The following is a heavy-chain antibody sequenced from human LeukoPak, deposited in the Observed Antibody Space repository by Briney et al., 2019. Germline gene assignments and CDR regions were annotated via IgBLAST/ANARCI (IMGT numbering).Heavy chain of an antibody. V-gene: IGHV3-30*18. Sequence: GGSLRLSCTASGFTFSSYGMHWVRQAPGKGLVWVAVMSYDESKNKYLESVEGRFTLSRDSSKNTVYLQMNSLRDEDTAVYFCAKDEGPICLYGDCPFDYWGQGNMVTVSS. CDR2: MSYDESKN. J-gene: IGHJ4*02. D-gene: IGHD4-17*01. CDR3: AKDEGPICLYGDCPFDY. CDR1: GFTFSSYG.